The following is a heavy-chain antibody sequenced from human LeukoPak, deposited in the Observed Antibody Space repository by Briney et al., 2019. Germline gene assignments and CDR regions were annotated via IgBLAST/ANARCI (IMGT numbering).Heavy chain of an antibody. Sequence: ASVEVSCKASGYTFTSYAMNWVRQAPGQGLEWMGWINTNTGNPTYAQGFTGRFVFSLDTSVSTAYLQISSLKAEDTAVYYCARDGYSGYDRSHHYYYYYGMDVWGQGTTVTVSS. J-gene: IGHJ6*02. CDR2: INTNTGNP. D-gene: IGHD5-12*01. CDR1: GYTFTSYA. CDR3: ARDGYSGYDRSHHYYYYYGMDV. V-gene: IGHV7-4-1*02.